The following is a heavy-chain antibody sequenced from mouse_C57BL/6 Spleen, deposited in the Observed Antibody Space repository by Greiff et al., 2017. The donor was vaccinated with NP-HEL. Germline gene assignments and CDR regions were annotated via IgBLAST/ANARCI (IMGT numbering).Heavy chain of an antibody. V-gene: IGHV1-53*01. Sequence: VKLQQPGTELVKSGASVKLSCKASGYTFTSYWMHWVKQRPGQGLEWIGNINPSNGGTNYNEKFKSKATLTVDKSSSTAYMQLSSLTSEDSAVYYCARSGGYDYGYYYAMDYWGQGTSVTVSS. CDR2: INPSNGGT. CDR3: ARSGGYDYGYYYAMDY. D-gene: IGHD2-4*01. J-gene: IGHJ4*01. CDR1: GYTFTSYW.